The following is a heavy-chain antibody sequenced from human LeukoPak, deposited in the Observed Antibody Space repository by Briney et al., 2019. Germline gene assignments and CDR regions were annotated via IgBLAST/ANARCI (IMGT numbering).Heavy chain of an antibody. V-gene: IGHV3-23*01. CDR3: AKALKVTTYYDSGGPTGFDP. CDR2: ISGSGRTT. Sequence: GGSLTLSCAASAYTFSSYAMSWVRQAPGKGLEWVAGISGSGRTTYYADSVKGRFTISRDNSKNTLYMQMNSLRAEDTAVYYCAKALKVTTYYDSGGPTGFDPWGQGTLVTVSS. J-gene: IGHJ5*02. CDR1: AYTFSSYA. D-gene: IGHD3-22*01.